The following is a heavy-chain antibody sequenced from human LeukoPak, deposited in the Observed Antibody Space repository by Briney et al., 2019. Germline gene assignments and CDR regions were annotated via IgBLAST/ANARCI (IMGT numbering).Heavy chain of an antibody. V-gene: IGHV3-30*02. J-gene: IGHJ3*02. CDR2: IRYDGSNK. CDR3: AKDLYDYVWGSPAFDI. CDR1: GFTFSSYA. Sequence: PGGSLRLSCAASGFTFSSYAMSWVRQAPGKGLGWVAFIRYDGSNKYYVDSVKGRFTISRDNSKNTLYLQMNSLRAEDTAVYYCAKDLYDYVWGSPAFDIWGQGTMVTVSS. D-gene: IGHD3-16*01.